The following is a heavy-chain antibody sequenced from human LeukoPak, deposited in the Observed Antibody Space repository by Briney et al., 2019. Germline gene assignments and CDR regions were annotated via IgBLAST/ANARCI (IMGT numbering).Heavy chain of an antibody. CDR1: GYTFTSCD. Sequence: GASVKVSCKASGYTFTSCDINWLRQATGQGLEWMGWMNPNSGNTGYAQKFQGRVTMTRNTSISTAYMELSSLRSEDTAVYYCAIFYVVVVTAPTEAEYWGQGTLVTVSS. J-gene: IGHJ4*02. D-gene: IGHD2-21*02. V-gene: IGHV1-8*01. CDR3: AIFYVVVVTAPTEAEY. CDR2: MNPNSGNT.